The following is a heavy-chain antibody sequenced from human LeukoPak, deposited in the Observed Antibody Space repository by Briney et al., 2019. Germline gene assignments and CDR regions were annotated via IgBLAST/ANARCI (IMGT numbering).Heavy chain of an antibody. CDR1: GFTFSSYD. V-gene: IGHV3-23*01. Sequence: GGSLRLSCAASGFTFSSYDMSWARQAPGKGLEWVSAISGSGGSTYYADSVTGRSTISRDSSKNTLYLQMNSLRAEDTAVYYCAKDGAQWFGELLGAFDIWGQGTMVTVSS. J-gene: IGHJ3*02. CDR3: AKDGAQWFGELLGAFDI. D-gene: IGHD3-10*01. CDR2: ISGSGGST.